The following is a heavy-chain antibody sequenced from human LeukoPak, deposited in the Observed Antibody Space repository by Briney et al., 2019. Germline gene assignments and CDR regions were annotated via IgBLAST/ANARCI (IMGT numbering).Heavy chain of an antibody. D-gene: IGHD7-27*01. Sequence: GGSLRLSCAASGFTVSSNYMSWVRQAPGKGLEWVSVIYSGGSTYYADSVKGRSTISRDNSKNTLYLQMNSLRAEDTAVYYCAREGPPKWGYFDYWGQGTLVTVSS. J-gene: IGHJ4*02. CDR1: GFTVSSNY. V-gene: IGHV3-53*01. CDR2: IYSGGST. CDR3: AREGPPKWGYFDY.